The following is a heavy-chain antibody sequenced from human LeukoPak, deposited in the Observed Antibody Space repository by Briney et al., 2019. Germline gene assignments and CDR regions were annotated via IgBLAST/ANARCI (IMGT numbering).Heavy chain of an antibody. J-gene: IGHJ6*02. V-gene: IGHV3-13*01. D-gene: IGHD6-6*01. Sequence: GGSLRLSCAASGFTFSSYDMHWVRQATGKGLEWVSAIGTAGDTYYPGSVKGRFTISRENAKNSLYLQMNSLGAGDTAVYYCARALASSSGPYYYYGMDVWGQGTTVTVSS. CDR1: GFTFSSYD. CDR2: IGTAGDT. CDR3: ARALASSSGPYYYYGMDV.